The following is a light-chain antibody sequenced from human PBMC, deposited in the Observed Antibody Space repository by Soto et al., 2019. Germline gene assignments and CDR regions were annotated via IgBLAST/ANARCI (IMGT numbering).Light chain of an antibody. Sequence: QSALTQPASVSGSPGQSITISCTGTSSDVGGYNYVSWYQQHPGKAPKLMIYDVSNRPSGVSNRVSGSKSGNTASLTISGLQAEYEADYYCSSYTSSSTLVFGTGTKLTVL. V-gene: IGLV2-14*01. J-gene: IGLJ1*01. CDR3: SSYTSSSTLV. CDR1: SSDVGGYNY. CDR2: DVS.